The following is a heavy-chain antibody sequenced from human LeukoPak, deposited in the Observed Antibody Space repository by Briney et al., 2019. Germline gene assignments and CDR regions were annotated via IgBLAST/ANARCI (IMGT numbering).Heavy chain of an antibody. CDR1: GYTFTSYA. Sequence: ASVKVSCKASGYTFTSYAMNWVRQAPGQGLEWMGWINTNTGNPTYAQGFTGRFVFSLDTSVSTAYLQISSLKAEDTAVYYCARGYCSSTSCSFFDYWGQGTLVTVSS. J-gene: IGHJ4*02. D-gene: IGHD2-2*01. CDR2: INTNTGNP. V-gene: IGHV7-4-1*02. CDR3: ARGYCSSTSCSFFDY.